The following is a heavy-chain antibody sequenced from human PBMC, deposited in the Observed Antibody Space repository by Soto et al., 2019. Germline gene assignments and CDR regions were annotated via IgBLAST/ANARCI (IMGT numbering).Heavy chain of an antibody. CDR1: GFTFSSYA. D-gene: IGHD2-15*01. J-gene: IGHJ6*02. CDR2: ISGSGGST. V-gene: IGHV3-23*01. Sequence: PGGSLRLSCAASGFTFSSYAMSWVRQAPGKGLKWVSGISGSGGSTNYADSVKGRFTISRDNSKNTLYLQVNSLRAEDTAVYYCAKDLCSGGSCPFYYYGMDVWGQGTTVTVSS. CDR3: AKDLCSGGSCPFYYYGMDV.